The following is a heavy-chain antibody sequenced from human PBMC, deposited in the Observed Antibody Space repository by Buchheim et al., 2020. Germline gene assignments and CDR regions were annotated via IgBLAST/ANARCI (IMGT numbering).Heavy chain of an antibody. D-gene: IGHD6-13*01. V-gene: IGHV3-23*01. J-gene: IGHJ5*02. CDR3: AKGDGSSWYWGMNWFDP. CDR1: GFTFSSYA. Sequence: EVQLLESGGGLVQPGGSLRLSCAASGFTFSSYAMSWVRQAPGKGLEWVAAISCSGGSTYYADSVKGRFTISRDNSKNTLYLQMTSLSAEDTAVYYCAKGDGSSWYWGMNWFDPWGQGTL. CDR2: ISCSGGST.